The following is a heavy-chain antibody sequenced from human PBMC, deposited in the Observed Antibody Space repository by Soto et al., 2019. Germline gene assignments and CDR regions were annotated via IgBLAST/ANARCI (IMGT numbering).Heavy chain of an antibody. V-gene: IGHV1-3*01. CDR1: GYTFTSYG. J-gene: IGHJ3*02. CDR3: ARDDGDRAFDI. Sequence: QVPFVQSGAEVKEPGASVKVSCKASGYTFTSYGLHWVRQAPGQSLEWMGWINPDNGDTKHSQKFQGRVTITRDTYASTAYRELRSLRYEDTAVYYCARDDGDRAFDIWGQGTTVTVSS. D-gene: IGHD2-21*01. CDR2: INPDNGDT.